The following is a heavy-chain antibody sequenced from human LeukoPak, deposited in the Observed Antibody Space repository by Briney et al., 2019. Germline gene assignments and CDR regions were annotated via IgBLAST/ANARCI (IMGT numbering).Heavy chain of an antibody. Sequence: PSETLSLTCTVSGGSISSYYWSWIRQPAGKGLEWIGRIYTSGSTNYNPSLKSRVTMSVDTSKNQFSLKLSSVTAADTAVYYCASERVVPAATWFDPWDQGTLVTVSS. V-gene: IGHV4-4*07. CDR2: IYTSGST. D-gene: IGHD2-2*01. J-gene: IGHJ5*02. CDR3: ASERVVPAATWFDP. CDR1: GGSISSYY.